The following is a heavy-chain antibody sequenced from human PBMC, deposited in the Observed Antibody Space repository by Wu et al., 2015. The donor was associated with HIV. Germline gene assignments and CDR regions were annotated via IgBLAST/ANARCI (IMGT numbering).Heavy chain of an antibody. J-gene: IGHJ6*03. CDR1: GYSFTTYG. V-gene: IGHV1-8*03. D-gene: IGHD2-2*01. CDR2: INPNSGNR. Sequence: QVQLVQSGSEVKNPGASVKVSCKASGYSFTTYGISWVRQAPGQGLEWLGWINPNSGNRGYSQNFQGRVTISRNTSISTAYMELFRLRSEDTAVYYCARGSRENQLPYHYYYYMDVWGKGTAVTVSS. CDR3: ARGSRENQLPYHYYYYMDV.